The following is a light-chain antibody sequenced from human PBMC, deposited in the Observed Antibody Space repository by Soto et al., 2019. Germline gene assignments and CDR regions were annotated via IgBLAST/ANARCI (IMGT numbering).Light chain of an antibody. CDR1: QSVSSIY. Sequence: EIVLTQSPGTLSLSPGERATLSCRASQSVSSIYLAWYQQKPGQAPRLLIYGASSRATGIPDTFSGSGSGTDFTLTISRLEPEDFAVYYCQHYGSSPWTFGQGTKVEIK. J-gene: IGKJ1*01. CDR3: QHYGSSPWT. CDR2: GAS. V-gene: IGKV3-20*01.